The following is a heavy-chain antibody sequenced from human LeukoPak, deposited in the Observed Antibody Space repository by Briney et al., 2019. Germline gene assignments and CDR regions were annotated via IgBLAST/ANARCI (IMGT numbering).Heavy chain of an antibody. CDR1: GGSISGYY. CDR2: IHYSGST. D-gene: IGHD5-18*01. Sequence: ETLSLTCTVSGGSISGYYWSWIRQPPGKGLEWIGYIHYSGSTNYNPSLKSRVTISVDTSKNQFSLKLSSVTAADTAVYYCARVRGYRALGYWGQGTLVTVSS. CDR3: ARVRGYRALGY. V-gene: IGHV4-59*12. J-gene: IGHJ4*02.